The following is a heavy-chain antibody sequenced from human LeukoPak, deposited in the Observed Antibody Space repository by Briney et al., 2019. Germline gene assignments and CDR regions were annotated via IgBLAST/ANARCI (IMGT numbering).Heavy chain of an antibody. J-gene: IGHJ4*02. CDR1: GFIFSNYA. CDR2: ISLNGSRI. CDR3: AAGYCSGGSCPVRY. V-gene: IGHV3-64*01. D-gene: IGHD2-15*01. Sequence: GGSLRLSCEASGFIFSNYAMHWVRQAPGKGLEYVSAISLNGSRIYYANSVKGRFTISRDNSKNTLYLQMNSLRAEDTAVYYCAAGYCSGGSCPVRYWGQGTLVTVSS.